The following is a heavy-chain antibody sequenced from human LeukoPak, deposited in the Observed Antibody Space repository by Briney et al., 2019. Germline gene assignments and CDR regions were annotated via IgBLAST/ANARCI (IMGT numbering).Heavy chain of an antibody. CDR1: GFTFSDYY. CDR3: AGGLRSGFLFYGMDV. V-gene: IGHV3-11*01. J-gene: IGHJ6*02. Sequence: PGRSLRLSRAASGFTFSDYYMSWIRQAPGKGLEWVSYISSSGSTIYYADSVKGRFTISRDSAKNSLYLQMNSLRAEDTAVYYCAGGLRSGFLFYGMDVWGQGTTVTVSS. D-gene: IGHD6-19*01. CDR2: ISSSGSTI.